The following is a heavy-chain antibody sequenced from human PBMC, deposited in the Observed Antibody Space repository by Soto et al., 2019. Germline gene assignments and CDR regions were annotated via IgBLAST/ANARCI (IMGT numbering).Heavy chain of an antibody. CDR3: ARGGGNVDTAMVTLAPHYYYGMDV. D-gene: IGHD5-18*01. CDR1: GGSISSSSYY. CDR2: IYYSGST. J-gene: IGHJ6*02. Sequence: PSETLSLTCTVSGGSISSSSYYWGWIRQPPGKGLEWIGSIYYSGSTYYNPPLKSRVTISVDTSKNQFSLKLSSVTAADTAVYYCARGGGNVDTAMVTLAPHYYYGMDVWGQGTTVTVSS. V-gene: IGHV4-39*01.